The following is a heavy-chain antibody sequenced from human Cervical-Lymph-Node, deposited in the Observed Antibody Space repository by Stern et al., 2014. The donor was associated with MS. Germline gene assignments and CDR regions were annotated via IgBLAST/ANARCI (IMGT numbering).Heavy chain of an antibody. J-gene: IGHJ5*02. D-gene: IGHD2-21*02. V-gene: IGHV4-34*01. Sequence: QVQLQQWGAGLLKPSETLSLTCAVYGGSFSGHYWTWIRQPPGKGLEWIGEINDRGSTNYNASLKSRVTISVDTTKNQFSLNLSPVPAADTAIYYCASRYGDTDNWFDPWGQGTLVTVSS. CDR1: GGSFSGHY. CDR3: ASRYGDTDNWFDP. CDR2: INDRGST.